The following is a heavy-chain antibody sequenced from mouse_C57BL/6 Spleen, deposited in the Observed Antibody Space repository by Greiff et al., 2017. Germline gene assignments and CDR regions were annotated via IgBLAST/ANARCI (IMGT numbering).Heavy chain of an antibody. CDR1: GFTFSSYG. V-gene: IGHV5-6*01. CDR3: ERQSDYYGSSYYAMDY. CDR2: ISSGGSYT. D-gene: IGHD1-1*01. Sequence: EVQLVESGGDLVKPGGSLKLSCAASGFTFSSYGMSWVRQTPDKRLEWVATISSGGSYTYYPDSVKGRFTISRDNAKNTLYLQMSSLKSEDTAMYYCERQSDYYGSSYYAMDYWGQGTSVTVSS. J-gene: IGHJ4*01.